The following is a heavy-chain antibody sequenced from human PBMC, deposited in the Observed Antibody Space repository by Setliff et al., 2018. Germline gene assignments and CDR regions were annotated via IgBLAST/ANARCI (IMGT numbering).Heavy chain of an antibody. Sequence: GGSLRLSCAVSGITFSDAWLSWVRQAPGKGLEWVAVIWSDGSYEYYADSVKGRFTISRDNSKNTLDLQINNLRPEDTAVYYCAKDQGGSGYLYDAFDIWGQGTMVTVSS. CDR1: GITFSDAW. V-gene: IGHV3-30*02. J-gene: IGHJ3*02. D-gene: IGHD3-22*01. CDR3: AKDQGGSGYLYDAFDI. CDR2: IWSDGSYE.